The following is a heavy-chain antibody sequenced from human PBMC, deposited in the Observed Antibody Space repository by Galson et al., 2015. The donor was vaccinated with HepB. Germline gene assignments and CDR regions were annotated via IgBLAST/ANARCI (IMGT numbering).Heavy chain of an antibody. J-gene: IGHJ5*02. D-gene: IGHD3/OR15-3a*01. CDR3: TKNSPDFWTGYSS. V-gene: IGHV1-3*01. Sequence: KYSQKFRGRVTITRDTSASTAYLELSSLRSEDTAVYYCTKNSPDFWTGYSSWGQGTLVTVSS.